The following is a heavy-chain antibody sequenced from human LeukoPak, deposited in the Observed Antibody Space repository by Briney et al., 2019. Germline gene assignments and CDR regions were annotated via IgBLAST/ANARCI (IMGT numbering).Heavy chain of an antibody. CDR2: SGST. D-gene: IGHD3-16*01. CDR1: GYSISSGYY. CDR3: ARHPTWGARLDY. V-gene: IGHV4-38-2*02. Sequence: SETLSLTCTVSGYSISSGYYWGWIRQPPGKGLEWIGSGSTYYNPSLKSRVTISVDTSKDQFSLRLSSVTAADTAVYYCARHPTWGARLDYWGQGTLVTVSS. J-gene: IGHJ4*02.